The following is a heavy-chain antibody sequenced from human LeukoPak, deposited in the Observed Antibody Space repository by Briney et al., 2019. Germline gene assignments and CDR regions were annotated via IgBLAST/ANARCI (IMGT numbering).Heavy chain of an antibody. CDR2: IYYSGST. CDR3: ARVGIVVVPAAGSGDNWFDP. Sequence: PSETLSLTCTVSGGSISSYYWSWIRQPPGKGLEWIGYIYYSGSTNYNPSLKSRVTISVDTSKNQFSLKLSSVTAADTAVYYCARVGIVVVPAAGSGDNWFDPWGQGTLVTVSS. D-gene: IGHD2-2*03. J-gene: IGHJ5*02. V-gene: IGHV4-59*01. CDR1: GGSISSYY.